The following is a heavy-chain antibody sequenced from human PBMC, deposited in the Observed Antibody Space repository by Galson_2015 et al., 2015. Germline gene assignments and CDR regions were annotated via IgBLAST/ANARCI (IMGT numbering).Heavy chain of an antibody. CDR3: ARDGGSQYQLLWAGNWFDP. CDR2: INTNTGNP. Sequence: SVKVSCKASGYTFTSYAMNWVRQAPGQGLEWMGWINTNTGNPTYAQGFTGRFVFSLDTSVSTAYLQICSLKAEDTAVYYCARDGGSQYQLLWAGNWFDPWGQGTLVTVSS. V-gene: IGHV7-4-1*01. CDR1: GYTFTSYA. J-gene: IGHJ5*02. D-gene: IGHD2-2*01.